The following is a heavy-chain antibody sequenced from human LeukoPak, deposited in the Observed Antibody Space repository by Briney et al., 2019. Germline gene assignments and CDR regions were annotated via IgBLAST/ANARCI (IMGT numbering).Heavy chain of an antibody. Sequence: GGSLRLSCAASGFTFSSYAMSWVRQAPGKGLEWVSAISGSGGSTYYADSVKGRFTISRDNSKNTLYLQMNSLRAEDTAVYYCAKKGKDYVWGSYPPGYFDYWGQGTLVTVSS. CDR3: AKKGKDYVWGSYPPGYFDY. CDR2: ISGSGGST. J-gene: IGHJ4*02. V-gene: IGHV3-23*01. D-gene: IGHD3-16*02. CDR1: GFTFSSYA.